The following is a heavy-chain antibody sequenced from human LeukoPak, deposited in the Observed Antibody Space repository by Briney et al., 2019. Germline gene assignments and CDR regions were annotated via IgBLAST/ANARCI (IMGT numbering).Heavy chain of an antibody. CDR3: AKDQVATITQRHYYYYGMDV. Sequence: SGGSLRLSCAASGFTFSSYGMHWVRQAPGKGLEWVAVISYDGSNKYYADSVKGRFTISRDNSKNTLYLQMNSLRAEDTAVYYCAKDQVATITQRHYYYYGMDVWGQGTTVTVSS. D-gene: IGHD5-24*01. CDR1: GFTFSSYG. V-gene: IGHV3-30*18. J-gene: IGHJ6*02. CDR2: ISYDGSNK.